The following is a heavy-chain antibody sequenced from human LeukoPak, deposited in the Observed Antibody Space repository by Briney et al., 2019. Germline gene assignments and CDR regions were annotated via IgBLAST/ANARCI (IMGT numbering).Heavy chain of an antibody. Sequence: SETLSLTCTVSGGSISSSSYYWGWIRQPPGKGLEWIGSIYYSGSTYYNPSLKSRVTISVDTSKNQFSLKLSSVTAADTAVYYCARKELSGFDYWGQGTLVTVSS. CDR3: ARKELSGFDY. CDR1: GGSISSSSYY. V-gene: IGHV4-39*07. J-gene: IGHJ4*02. CDR2: IYYSGST. D-gene: IGHD1-7*01.